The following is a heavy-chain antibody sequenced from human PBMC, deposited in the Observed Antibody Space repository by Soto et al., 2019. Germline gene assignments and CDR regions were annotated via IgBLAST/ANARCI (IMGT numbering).Heavy chain of an antibody. Sequence: NPSETLSLTCAVYGGSFSGYYWSWIRQPPGKGLEWIGEINHSGSTNYNPSLKSRVTISVGTSKNQFSLKLSSVTAADTAVYYCARVGDYGDYELYYYYGMDVWGQGTTVTVSS. D-gene: IGHD4-17*01. J-gene: IGHJ6*02. CDR2: INHSGST. CDR3: ARVGDYGDYELYYYYGMDV. CDR1: GGSFSGYY. V-gene: IGHV4-34*01.